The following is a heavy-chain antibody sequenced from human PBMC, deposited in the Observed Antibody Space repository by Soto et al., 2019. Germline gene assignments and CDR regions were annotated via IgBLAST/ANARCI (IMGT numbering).Heavy chain of an antibody. CDR2: IDPSDSYT. V-gene: IGHV5-10-1*01. Sequence: GESLKISCWGSTYSFTNYWITWVRQVPGRGLEWMGRIDPSDSYTSYSPSFQGHVTMSADKSNNTAFLHWSSLKASDTAIYYCARHLSPSSVGYYYATDLWGQGTTVTVSS. D-gene: IGHD3-10*01. CDR3: ARHLSPSSVGYYYATDL. J-gene: IGHJ6*02. CDR1: TYSFTNYW.